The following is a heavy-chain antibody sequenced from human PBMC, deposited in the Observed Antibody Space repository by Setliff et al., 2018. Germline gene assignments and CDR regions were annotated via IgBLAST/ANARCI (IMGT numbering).Heavy chain of an antibody. CDR1: GGSISSSY. CDR2: FYHSGSS. D-gene: IGHD4-17*01. CDR3: ARYGTEYGDYEIPGDV. V-gene: IGHV4-59*12. Sequence: NPSETLSLTCTVSGGSISSSYWSWIRQPPGKGLEWIGYFYHSGSSNNNPSLKGRVSISVDTSKKQFYLKLTSVTAADTAVYYCARYGTEYGDYEIPGDVWGKGTTVTVSS. J-gene: IGHJ6*04.